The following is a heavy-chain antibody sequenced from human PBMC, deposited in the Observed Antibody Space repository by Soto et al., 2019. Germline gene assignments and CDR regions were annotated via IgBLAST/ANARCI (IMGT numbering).Heavy chain of an antibody. D-gene: IGHD4-17*01. CDR2: ISAYNVNT. V-gene: IGHV1-18*01. CDR3: ARATASYGDYVAPDY. Sequence: ASVTVSCMASGYTFTSYGISWVRQAPGQGLEWMVWISAYNVNTNYAQKLQGRVTMTTDTSTSTAYMELRSLRSDDTAVYYCARATASYGDYVAPDYRGQRTMVTVSS. J-gene: IGHJ4*03. CDR1: GYTFTSYG.